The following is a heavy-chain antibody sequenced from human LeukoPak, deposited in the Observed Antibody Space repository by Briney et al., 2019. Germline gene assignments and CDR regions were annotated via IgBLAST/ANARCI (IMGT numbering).Heavy chain of an antibody. CDR2: IYPGDSDT. D-gene: IGHD2-2*02. Sequence: GGSLKISCKGSGYPFTSYWIGWVRQMPGKGLEWMGIIYPGDSDTRYSASFQGQVTISADKSISTAYLQWSSLKASDTAMYYCARQGDVPYCSSTSCYTGAFDIWGQGTMVTVSS. CDR1: GYPFTSYW. V-gene: IGHV5-51*01. CDR3: ARQGDVPYCSSTSCYTGAFDI. J-gene: IGHJ3*02.